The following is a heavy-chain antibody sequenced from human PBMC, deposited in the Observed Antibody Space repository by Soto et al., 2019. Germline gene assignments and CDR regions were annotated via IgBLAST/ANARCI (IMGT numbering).Heavy chain of an antibody. CDR3: AKGAYAVLAASYFDY. CDR1: GFTFSSYG. V-gene: IGHV3-30*18. CDR2: ISYDGSNK. D-gene: IGHD2-15*01. Sequence: QVQLVESGGGVVQPGRSLRLSCAASGFTFSSYGIHWVRQAPGKGLEWVAVISYDGSNKYYADSVKGRFTISRDNSKNTLYLQMNSLRAEDTAVYYCAKGAYAVLAASYFDYWGQGTLVTVSS. J-gene: IGHJ4*02.